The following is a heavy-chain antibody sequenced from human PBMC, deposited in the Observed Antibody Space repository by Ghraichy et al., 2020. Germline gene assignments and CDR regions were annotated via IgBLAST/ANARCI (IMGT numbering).Heavy chain of an antibody. CDR1: GFTFSSYA. CDR2: ISGSGGST. D-gene: IGHD3-10*01. Sequence: GGSLRLSCAASGFTFSSYAMSWVRQAPGKGLEWVSAISGSGGSTYYADSVKGRFTISRDNSKNTLYLQMNSLRAEDTAVYYCASRWGLWFGELSDWGQGTLVTVSS. J-gene: IGHJ4*02. V-gene: IGHV3-23*01. CDR3: ASRWGLWFGELSD.